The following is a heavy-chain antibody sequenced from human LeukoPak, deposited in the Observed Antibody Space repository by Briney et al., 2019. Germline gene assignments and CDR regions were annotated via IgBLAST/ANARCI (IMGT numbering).Heavy chain of an antibody. CDR1: GGSISSGSYY. D-gene: IGHD1-26*01. CDR3: ARVSGTLIY. CDR2: IYTSGST. V-gene: IGHV4-61*02. Sequence: PSQTLSLTCTVSGGSISSGSYYWSWIRQPAGKGLEWIGRIYTSGSTNYNPSLKSRVTISVDTSKNQFSLKLSSVTAADTAVYYCARVSGTLIYWGQGTLVTVSS. J-gene: IGHJ4*02.